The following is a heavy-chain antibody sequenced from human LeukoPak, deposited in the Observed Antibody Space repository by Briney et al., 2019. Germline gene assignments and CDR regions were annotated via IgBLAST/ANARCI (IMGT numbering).Heavy chain of an antibody. J-gene: IGHJ4*02. Sequence: PGGSLRLSCAASGFTFNSYWMHWVRQAPGKGLVWVSRIDTDGSSTNYPDSVKGRFTITRDNAKNTLYLQMRSLGAEDTAVYYCARDLLRGGAYWGQGTLVTVSS. D-gene: IGHD1-26*01. V-gene: IGHV3-74*01. CDR2: IDTDGSST. CDR3: ARDLLRGGAY. CDR1: GFTFNSYW.